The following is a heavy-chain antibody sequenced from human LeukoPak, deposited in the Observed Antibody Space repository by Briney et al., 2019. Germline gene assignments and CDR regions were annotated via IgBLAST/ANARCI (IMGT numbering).Heavy chain of an antibody. CDR3: ARVAGYSSGWYYFDY. CDR2: INPNSGGT. CDR1: GYTFTGYY. Sequence: ASVKVSCKASGYTFTGYYMHWVRQAPGQGLECMGWINPNSGGTNYAQKFQGRVTMTRDTSISTAYMELSRLRSDDTAVYYCARVAGYSSGWYYFDYWGQGTLVTVSS. J-gene: IGHJ4*02. D-gene: IGHD6-19*01. V-gene: IGHV1-2*02.